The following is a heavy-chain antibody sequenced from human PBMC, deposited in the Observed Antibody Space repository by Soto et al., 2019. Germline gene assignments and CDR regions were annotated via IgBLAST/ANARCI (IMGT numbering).Heavy chain of an antibody. J-gene: IGHJ4*02. CDR2: IRDKANSYAT. D-gene: IGHD6-19*01. CDR1: GFTFSGSA. CDR3: NRQGSESGWSIDY. V-gene: IGHV3-73*01. Sequence: GSLRLSCAASGFTFSGSALHWVRQASGKGLEWIGRIRDKANSYATAYAASVKGRFTISRDDSKNTVYLQMNSLKTEDTAVYYCNRQGSESGWSIDYWEQGNMVTVCS.